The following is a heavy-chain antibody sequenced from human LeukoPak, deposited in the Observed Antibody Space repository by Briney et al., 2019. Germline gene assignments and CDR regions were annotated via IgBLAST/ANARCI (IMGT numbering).Heavy chain of an antibody. CDR3: ARDRDFWSGYSRDYYYYYGMDV. Sequence: GGSLRLSCAASGFTFSSYAMSWVRQAPGKGLEWVSAISGSGGSTYYADSVKGRFTISRDNSKSTLYLQMNSLRAEDTAVYYCARDRDFWSGYSRDYYYYYGMDVWGQGTTVTVSS. CDR1: GFTFSSYA. D-gene: IGHD3-3*01. J-gene: IGHJ6*02. V-gene: IGHV3-23*01. CDR2: ISGSGGST.